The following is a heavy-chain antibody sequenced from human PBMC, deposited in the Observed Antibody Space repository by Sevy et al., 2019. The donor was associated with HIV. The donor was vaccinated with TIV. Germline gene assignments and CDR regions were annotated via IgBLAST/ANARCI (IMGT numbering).Heavy chain of an antibody. CDR2: IWYDGSNK. CDR1: GFAYSGYG. Sequence: GGSLRLSCAAFGFAYSGYGMHWVRQAPGKGLEWVAVIWYDGSNKEYADSVKGRFTISRDNSKTTLYLQINSLRAEDTAVYYCVKDLAYDNTYLDYWGQGTLVTVSS. V-gene: IGHV3-33*06. D-gene: IGHD3-22*01. CDR3: VKDLAYDNTYLDY. J-gene: IGHJ4*02.